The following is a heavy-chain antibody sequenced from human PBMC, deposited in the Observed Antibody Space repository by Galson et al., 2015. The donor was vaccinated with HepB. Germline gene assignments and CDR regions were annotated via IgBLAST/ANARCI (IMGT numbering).Heavy chain of an antibody. Sequence: SCAASGFTFNQYAMHWVRQAPGKGLEWVAVISYDGSKTDYADSVTGRFTISRDNSKNTLYLDANSLRPEDTALYFCARDKYSSGWYYFEYWGQGTLVTVSS. J-gene: IGHJ4*02. CDR3: ARDKYSSGWYYFEY. V-gene: IGHV3-30*03. D-gene: IGHD6-19*01. CDR2: ISYDGSKT. CDR1: GFTFNQYA.